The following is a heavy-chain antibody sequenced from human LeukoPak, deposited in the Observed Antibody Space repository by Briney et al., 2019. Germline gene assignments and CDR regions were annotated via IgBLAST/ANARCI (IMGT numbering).Heavy chain of an antibody. V-gene: IGHV3-23*01. Sequence: GGSLRLSCAASGFTFSRYDMSWVRQAPGKGLEWVSAISSSGGSTHYANSVKGRFTISRDNSKNTLYLQMNSLRAEDTAVYYCARVFDYDGPFDYWGQGTLVTVSS. CDR2: ISSSGGST. CDR3: ARVFDYDGPFDY. D-gene: IGHD3-22*01. CDR1: GFTFSRYD. J-gene: IGHJ4*02.